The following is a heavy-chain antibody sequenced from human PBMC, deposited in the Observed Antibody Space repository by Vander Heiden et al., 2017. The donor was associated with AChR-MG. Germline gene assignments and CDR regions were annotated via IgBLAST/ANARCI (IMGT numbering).Heavy chain of an antibody. CDR2: IDPGESDT. CDR1: GSSFSYYL. Sequence: EVQLVQSGAEVKKPGESLKISCKGSGSSFSYYLIACVRQMPGKGREWMGAIDPGESDTSYSPSLHGQVTISADKSITTAFLQWSSLKAADTASDYCARHGPSGDGWQLDFWGQGTLVTVSS. CDR3: ARHGPSGDGWQLDF. D-gene: IGHD6-19*01. J-gene: IGHJ4*02. V-gene: IGHV5-51*01.